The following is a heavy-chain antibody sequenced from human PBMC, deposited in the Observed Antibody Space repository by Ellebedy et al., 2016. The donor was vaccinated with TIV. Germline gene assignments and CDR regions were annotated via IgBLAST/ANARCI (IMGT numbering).Heavy chain of an antibody. J-gene: IGHJ4*02. Sequence: GGSLRLXXVASGITFSSSTISWFRQAPGKGLEWVSFIGGSGHSTSYADSVKGRFSISRDNFKNTVYLQMNSLRAEDTAIYYCAAYNDGPYAPPPDYWGQGTLVTVSS. D-gene: IGHD3-3*01. CDR3: AAYNDGPYAPPPDY. CDR2: IGGSGHST. V-gene: IGHV3-23*01. CDR1: GITFSSST.